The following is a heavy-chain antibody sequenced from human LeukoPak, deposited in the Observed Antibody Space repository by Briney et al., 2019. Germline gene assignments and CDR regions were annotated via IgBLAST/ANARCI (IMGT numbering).Heavy chain of an antibody. D-gene: IGHD5-18*01. V-gene: IGHV3-23*01. J-gene: IGHJ4*02. CDR2: ISGSGGST. CDR1: GFTFSSYG. CDR3: AKDAPDTAMINHKPDY. Sequence: GRSLRLSCAASGFTFSSYGMHWVRQAPGKGLEWVSAISGSGGSTYYADSARGRFTISRDNSKNTLFLQMNSLRTEDTAVYYCAKDAPDTAMINHKPDYWGQGTLVTVSS.